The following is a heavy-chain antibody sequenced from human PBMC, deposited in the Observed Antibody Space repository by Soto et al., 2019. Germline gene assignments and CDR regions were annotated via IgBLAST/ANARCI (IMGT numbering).Heavy chain of an antibody. V-gene: IGHV3-11*01. D-gene: IGHD2-8*01. CDR3: ASEGYCTNGVCPGNFDY. J-gene: IGHJ4*02. CDR2: ISSSGSTI. Sequence: GGSLRLSCAASGFTFSSYVMSWIRQAPGKGLEWVSYISSSGSTIYYADSVKGRFTISRDNAKNSLYLQMNSLRAEDTAVYYCASEGYCTNGVCPGNFDYWGQGTLVTVSS. CDR1: GFTFSSYV.